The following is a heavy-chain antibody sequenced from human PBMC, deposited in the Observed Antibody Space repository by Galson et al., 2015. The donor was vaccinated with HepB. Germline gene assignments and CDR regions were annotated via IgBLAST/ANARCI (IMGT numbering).Heavy chain of an antibody. J-gene: IGHJ4*02. CDR2: ISGSGGKT. Sequence: SLRLSCAASGFTFSNYAMSWVRQAPGKGLEWVSGISGSGGKTFFADSVKGRLTITRDNSKNTLYLHMHSLRAEDTAIFYCAKDDCASTTCRFDYWGQGTLVTVSS. D-gene: IGHD2-2*01. CDR1: GFTFSNYA. CDR3: AKDDCASTTCRFDY. V-gene: IGHV3-23*01.